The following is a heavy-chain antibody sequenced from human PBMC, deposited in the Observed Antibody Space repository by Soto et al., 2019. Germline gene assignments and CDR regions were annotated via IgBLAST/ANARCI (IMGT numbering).Heavy chain of an antibody. J-gene: IGHJ4*02. D-gene: IGHD1-26*01. Sequence: LRLSCTASGFTFNTHWMHWVRQAPGKGLVWVSRIYFDGITTNYADSVKGRLTVSRDNAKNTVYLHVNTLRAEDTAVYYCARGGAMGVDYWGKGTLVTVSS. V-gene: IGHV3-74*01. CDR2: IYFDGITT. CDR3: ARGGAMGVDY. CDR1: GFTFNTHW.